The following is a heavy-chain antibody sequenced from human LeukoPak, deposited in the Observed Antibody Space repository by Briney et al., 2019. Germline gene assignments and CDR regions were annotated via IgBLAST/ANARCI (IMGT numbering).Heavy chain of an antibody. D-gene: IGHD5-24*01. CDR2: NYSGGST. V-gene: IGHV3-66*01. CDR1: GFTVSSNY. CDR3: ARVRDGYNYYFDY. Sequence: GGSLRLSCAASGFTVSSNYMSWVRQAPGKGLEWVSVNYSGGSTYYADSVKGRFTISRDNSKNTLYLQMNSLRAEDTAVYYCARVRDGYNYYFDYWGQGTLVTVSS. J-gene: IGHJ4*02.